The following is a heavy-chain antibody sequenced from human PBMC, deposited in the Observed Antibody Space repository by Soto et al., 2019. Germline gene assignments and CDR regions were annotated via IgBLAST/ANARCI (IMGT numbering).Heavy chain of an antibody. D-gene: IGHD3-3*01. J-gene: IGHJ5*02. CDR2: INHSGST. V-gene: IGHV4-34*01. CDR3: ARDPIFLAYNWFDP. CDR1: GGSFSGYY. Sequence: SETLSLTCAVYGGSFSGYYWSWIRQPPGKGLEWIGEINHSGSTNYNPSLKSRVTISVDTSKNQFSLKLSSVTAADTAVYYCARDPIFLAYNWFDPWGQGTLVTVSS.